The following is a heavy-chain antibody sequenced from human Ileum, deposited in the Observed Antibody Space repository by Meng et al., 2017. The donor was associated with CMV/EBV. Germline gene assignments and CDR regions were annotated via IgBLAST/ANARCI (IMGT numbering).Heavy chain of an antibody. V-gene: IGHV4-34*02. J-gene: IGHJ1*01. CDR3: ASGRLQFTPSALQH. CDR2: VNNRGRT. CDR1: GEPLNGFF. Sequence: GQCPQWGAGLLRPSRTLSRSSAVSGEPLNGFFCSWIRQPPGRGLEWIGEVNNRGRTNYNPSLKSRLTISIGTSKRQLSLMVTSVTAADSAIYYCASGRLQFTPSALQHWGPGTLVTVSS. D-gene: IGHD5-24*01.